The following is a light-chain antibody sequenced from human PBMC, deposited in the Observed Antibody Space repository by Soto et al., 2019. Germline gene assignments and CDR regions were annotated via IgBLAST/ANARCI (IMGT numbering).Light chain of an antibody. CDR1: SNDIGSYNY. Sequence: QSALTQPASLSGSPGQSITISCTGSSNDIGSYNYVSWYQQHPGKAPKLIIFDVSNRPSGVSNRFSGSRSGNTASLTISQLQTEEEADYFCHSYQLIGGGTKLTVL. CDR2: DVS. J-gene: IGLJ2*01. CDR3: HSYQL. V-gene: IGLV2-14*03.